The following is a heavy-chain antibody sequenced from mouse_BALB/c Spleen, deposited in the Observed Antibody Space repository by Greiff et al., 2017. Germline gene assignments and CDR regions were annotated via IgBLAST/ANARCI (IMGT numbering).Heavy chain of an antibody. CDR2: ISSGGST. CDR1: GFTFSSYA. J-gene: IGHJ2*01. Sequence: EVQGVESGGGLVKPGGSLKLSCAASGFTFSSYAMSWVRQTPEKRLEWVASISSGGSTYYPDSVKGRFTISRDNARNILYLQMSSLRSEDTAMYYCARVKGGYYFDYWGQGTTLTVSS. CDR3: ARVKGGYYFDY. V-gene: IGHV5-6-5*01.